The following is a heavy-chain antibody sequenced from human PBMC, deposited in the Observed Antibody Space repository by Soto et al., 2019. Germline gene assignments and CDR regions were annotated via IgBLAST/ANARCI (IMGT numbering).Heavy chain of an antibody. CDR3: ARGRSGGYSYGPKGSDYYYYMDV. D-gene: IGHD5-18*01. Sequence: GGSLRLSCAASGFTFSSYGMHWVRQAPGKGLEWVAVIWYDGSNKYYADSGKGRFTISRDNSKNTMYLQMNSLRAEDTAVYYCARGRSGGYSYGPKGSDYYYYMDVWGKGTTVTVSS. CDR1: GFTFSSYG. J-gene: IGHJ6*03. V-gene: IGHV3-33*01. CDR2: IWYDGSNK.